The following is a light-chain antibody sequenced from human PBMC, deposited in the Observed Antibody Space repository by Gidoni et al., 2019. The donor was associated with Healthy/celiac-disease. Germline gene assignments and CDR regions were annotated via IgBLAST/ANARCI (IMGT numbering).Light chain of an antibody. CDR2: AAS. V-gene: IGKV1-39*01. J-gene: IGKJ4*01. Sequence: DIQMTQSPSSLSASVGDRVTITCRASQSISSYLNWYQQKPGKAPKLLIYAASSLQSGVPSRFSGSGSGTDFTLTISSLQPEDFATYYYQQSYSTPRTFXGXTKVEIK. CDR1: QSISSY. CDR3: QQSYSTPRT.